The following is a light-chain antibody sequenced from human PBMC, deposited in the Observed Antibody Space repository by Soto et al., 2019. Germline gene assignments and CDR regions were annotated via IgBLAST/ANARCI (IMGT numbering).Light chain of an antibody. V-gene: IGKV3-20*01. CDR2: GAS. CDR3: QQYGSPGLT. Sequence: EIVLTQSPGTLSLSPGERATLSCRASQSVSSSYLAWDQQKPSQAPRLLIYGASSRATGIPDRFSGSGSGTDFTLTISRLEPEDFGVYYCQQYGSPGLTFGGGTKVEIK. CDR1: QSVSSSY. J-gene: IGKJ4*01.